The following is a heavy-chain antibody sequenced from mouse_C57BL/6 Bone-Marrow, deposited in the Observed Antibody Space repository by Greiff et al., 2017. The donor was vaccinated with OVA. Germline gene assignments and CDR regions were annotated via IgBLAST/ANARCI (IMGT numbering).Heavy chain of an antibody. CDR1: GFTFSSYG. J-gene: IGHJ4*01. CDR2: ISSGGSYT. V-gene: IGHV5-6*01. CDR3: ARRRGSLLRAMDY. D-gene: IGHD2-1*01. Sequence: EVHLVESGGDLVKPGGSLKLSCAASGFTFSSYGMSWVRQTPDKRLEWVATISSGGSYTYYPDSVKGRFTISRDNAKNTLYLQMSSLTSEDTAMDYCARRRGSLLRAMDYWGQGTSVTVAS.